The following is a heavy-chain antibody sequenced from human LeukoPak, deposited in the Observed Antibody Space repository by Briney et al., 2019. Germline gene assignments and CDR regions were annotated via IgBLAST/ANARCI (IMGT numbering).Heavy chain of an antibody. D-gene: IGHD5-24*01. V-gene: IGHV4-39*01. CDR2: IYYRGST. J-gene: IGHJ4*02. CDR3: ARLWGDGHNLDY. CDR1: GGSISSSNYY. Sequence: SETLSLTCTVSGGSISSSNYYWGWIRQPPGKGLEWIGSIYYRGSTYYNPSLKSRITISVDTSKNQFSLRLSSVTAADTAVYYCARLWGDGHNLDYWGQGTLVTVSS.